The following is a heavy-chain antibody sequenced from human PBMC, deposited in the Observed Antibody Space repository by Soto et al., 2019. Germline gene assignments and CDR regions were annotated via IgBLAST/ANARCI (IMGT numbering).Heavy chain of an antibody. CDR1: GYIFTSYY. D-gene: IGHD2-2*01. Sequence: QVQLAQSGTEVKKPGASVKVSCKTSGYIFTSYYIHWVRQAPGQGLEWMGIINPSGGTTTYAQKFQGSVTMTRDTSTSTVYMELSSLRSEDTAVYYCARGPATAPDAYWVLGTLVTVSS. J-gene: IGHJ4*02. V-gene: IGHV1-46*01. CDR2: INPSGGTT. CDR3: ARGPATAPDAY.